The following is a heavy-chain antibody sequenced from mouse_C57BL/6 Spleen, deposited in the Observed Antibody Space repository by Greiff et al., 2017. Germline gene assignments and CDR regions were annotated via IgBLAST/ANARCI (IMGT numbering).Heavy chain of an antibody. V-gene: IGHV1-82*01. CDR3: AREFTTAYYFDY. CDR2: IYPGDGDT. J-gene: IGHJ2*01. CDR1: GYAFSSSW. Sequence: QVQLQQSGPELVKPGASVKISCKASGYAFSSSWMNWVKQRPGKGLEWIGRIYPGDGDTNYNGKFKGKATLTADKSSSTAYMQLSSLTSEDSAVYFCAREFTTAYYFDYWGQGTTLTVSS. D-gene: IGHD1-2*01.